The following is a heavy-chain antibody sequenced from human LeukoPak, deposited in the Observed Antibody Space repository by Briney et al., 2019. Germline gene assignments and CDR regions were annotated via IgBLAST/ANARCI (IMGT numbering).Heavy chain of an antibody. CDR3: ASLPGQYCSSTSCYLH. CDR2: IIPILGIA. J-gene: IGHJ4*02. Sequence: ASVKVSCKASGGTFSSYAISWVRQAPGQGLEWMGRIIPILGIANYAQKFQGRVTITADKSTSTAYMELSSLRSEDTAVYYCASLPGQYCSSTSCYLHWGQGTLVTVSS. V-gene: IGHV1-69*04. CDR1: GGTFSSYA. D-gene: IGHD2-2*01.